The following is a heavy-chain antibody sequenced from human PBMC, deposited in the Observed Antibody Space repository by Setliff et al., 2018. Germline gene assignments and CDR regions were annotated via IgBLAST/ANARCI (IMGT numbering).Heavy chain of an antibody. CDR1: GYSFANSW. D-gene: IGHD5-18*01. V-gene: IGHV5-51*01. CDR3: ARLGYSDAFDI. CDR2: IYPGDSDT. Sequence: GESLKISCKGSGYSFANSWIAWVRQMPGKGLEWMGIIYPGDSDTRYSPSFQGQVTISADKSISTAYLQWSSLKASDTAMYYCARLGYSDAFDIWGQGTMVTVSS. J-gene: IGHJ3*02.